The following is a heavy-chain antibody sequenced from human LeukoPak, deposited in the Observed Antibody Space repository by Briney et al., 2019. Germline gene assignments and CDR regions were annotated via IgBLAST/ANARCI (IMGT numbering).Heavy chain of an antibody. CDR1: GFSVRTNY. Sequence: GGSLRLSCAVSGFSVRTNYMSWVRQAPGKGLEWVSVIFRDGSTYYEDSVKGRFSISRDNSKNMVYLQMGNLRAEDTAVYYCARGFYDFWSGYWVWGQGTLVTVSS. D-gene: IGHD3-3*01. J-gene: IGHJ4*02. V-gene: IGHV3-53*01. CDR3: ARGFYDFWSGYWV. CDR2: IFRDGST.